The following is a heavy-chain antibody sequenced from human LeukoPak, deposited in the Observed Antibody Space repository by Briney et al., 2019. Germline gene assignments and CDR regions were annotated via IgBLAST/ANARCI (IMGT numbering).Heavy chain of an antibody. CDR1: GGSVSSNIYY. CDR2: IYGSGST. Sequence: SETLSLTCTVSGGSVSSNIYYWSWIRQPPGKGLEWIGHIYGSGSTNYNPSLKSRVTLSVDTSKNQFSLKLSSVTAADTAVYYCAREGTSGTHLNWFDPWGQGTLVTVSS. V-gene: IGHV4-61*01. CDR3: AREGTSGTHLNWFDP. D-gene: IGHD1-1*01. J-gene: IGHJ5*02.